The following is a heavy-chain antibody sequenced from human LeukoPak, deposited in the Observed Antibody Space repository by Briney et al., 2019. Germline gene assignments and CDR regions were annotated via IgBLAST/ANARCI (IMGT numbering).Heavy chain of an antibody. CDR1: GFTVSSNY. CDR2: IYTGGST. J-gene: IGHJ6*03. CDR3: PSAKNYYYYMDV. V-gene: IGHV3-53*01. Sequence: GGSLRLSCAASGFTVSSNYMSWVRQAPGKGLEWVSVIYTGGSTYYADSVKGRFTISRDNSKNTLYLQMNSLRAEDTAVYYCPSAKNYYYYMDVWGKGTTVTVSS.